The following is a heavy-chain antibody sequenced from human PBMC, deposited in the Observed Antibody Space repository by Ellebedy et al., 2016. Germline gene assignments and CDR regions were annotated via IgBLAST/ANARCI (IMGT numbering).Heavy chain of an antibody. V-gene: IGHV3-30-3*01. J-gene: IGHJ4*02. Sequence: GGSLRLSCAASGFTFSSYAMHWVRQAPGKGLEWVAVISYDGNIKYSADSVKGRFTISRDNSKNTLYLQMNSLRAEDTAVYYCARDPRGAYGSGSYGYYFDYWGQGTLVTVSS. CDR1: GFTFSSYA. CDR3: ARDPRGAYGSGSYGYYFDY. CDR2: ISYDGNIK. D-gene: IGHD3-10*01.